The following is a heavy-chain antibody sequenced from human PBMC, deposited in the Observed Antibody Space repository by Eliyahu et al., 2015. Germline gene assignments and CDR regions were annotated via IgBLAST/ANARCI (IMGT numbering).Heavy chain of an antibody. CDR3: ARLGYSNTLDY. CDR2: LXYRGXT. V-gene: IGHV4-31*01. CDR1: GGSIXSGGYY. Sequence: QVQLQESGPGLVKPSQTLSLTCTVXGGSIXSGGYYXXWIRQXPGKGLXWIGYLXYRGXTYYNPSLKSLVTISVDTSKNQFSLKLSSVTAADTAVYYCARLGYSNTLDYWGQGTLVTVSS. J-gene: IGHJ4*02. D-gene: IGHD4-11*01.